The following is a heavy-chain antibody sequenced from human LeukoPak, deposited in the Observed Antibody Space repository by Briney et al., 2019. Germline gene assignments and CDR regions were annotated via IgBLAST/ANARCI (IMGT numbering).Heavy chain of an antibody. CDR1: GGSIRSSSYY. J-gene: IGHJ6*03. D-gene: IGHD1-26*01. Sequence: SETLSLTCTVSGGSIRSSSYYWGWIRQPPGKGLEWIGSIYYSGSTYYNPSLKSRVTISADTSKNQFSLKLSSVTAADTAVYYCATRSELYSYYYMDVWGQGTLVTVSS. CDR3: ATRSELYSYYYMDV. V-gene: IGHV4-39*01. CDR2: IYYSGST.